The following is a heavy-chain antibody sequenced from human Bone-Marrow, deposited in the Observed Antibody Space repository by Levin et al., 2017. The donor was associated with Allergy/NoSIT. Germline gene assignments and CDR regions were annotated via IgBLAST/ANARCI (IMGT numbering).Heavy chain of an antibody. CDR2: ISRGGTSV. D-gene: IGHD2-15*01. CDR3: AKDFDTVAPSPSLCDS. Sequence: HAGGSLRLSCVASGFTFSNYGMDWVRQAPGKGLEWISYISRGGTSVYYSDSVKGRFSVSRDNAKNSVDLQMNNMGPEETAVYFCAKDFDTVAPSPSLCDSWGHGTLVTVSS. V-gene: IGHV3-48*01. J-gene: IGHJ5*01. CDR1: GFTFSNYG.